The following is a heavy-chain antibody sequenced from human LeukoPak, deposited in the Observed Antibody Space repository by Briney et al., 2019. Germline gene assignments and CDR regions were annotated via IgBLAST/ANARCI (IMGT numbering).Heavy chain of an antibody. CDR3: ARVLWNGRLSRRIFEY. V-gene: IGHV4-30-4*07. J-gene: IGHJ4*02. CDR2: IYYSGST. CDR1: GGSISSGGYS. D-gene: IGHD1-1*01. Sequence: PSETLSLTCTVSGGSISSGGYSWSWIRQPPGKGLEWIGNIYYSGSTYYNPSLKSRVTISVDTSKNQFSLKLSSVTAADTAVYYCARVLWNGRLSRRIFEYWGQGTLGTVSS.